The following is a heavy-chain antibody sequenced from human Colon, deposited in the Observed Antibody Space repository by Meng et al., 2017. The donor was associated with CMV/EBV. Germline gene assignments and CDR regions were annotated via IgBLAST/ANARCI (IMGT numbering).Heavy chain of an antibody. V-gene: IGHV3-11*01. CDR1: GFTLSDHY. J-gene: IGHJ4*02. CDR2: TSNGGDTT. Sequence: GGSLRLSCVASGFTLSDHYMTWIRQAPGKGLEWLSYTSNGGDTTHYADSVKGRFTISRDNAKNSIYLHLQMNSLRVEDTALYYCARGPTLYSALGYWGQGTLVTVSS. CDR3: ARGPTLYSALGY. D-gene: IGHD7-27*01.